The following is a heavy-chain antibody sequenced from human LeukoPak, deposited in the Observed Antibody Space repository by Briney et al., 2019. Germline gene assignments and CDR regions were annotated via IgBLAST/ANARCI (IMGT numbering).Heavy chain of an antibody. CDR2: ISGSGGTT. D-gene: IGHD4-17*01. Sequence: GGSLRLSCAASGFTFSSYAMSWVRQAPGKGLEWVSAISGSGGTTYFADSVRGRFTISRDNSKNTLYLQMNSLRAEDTAVYYCAKVSTYGDDYHDAFDVWGQGTMVTVSS. J-gene: IGHJ3*01. V-gene: IGHV3-23*01. CDR1: GFTFSSYA. CDR3: AKVSTYGDDYHDAFDV.